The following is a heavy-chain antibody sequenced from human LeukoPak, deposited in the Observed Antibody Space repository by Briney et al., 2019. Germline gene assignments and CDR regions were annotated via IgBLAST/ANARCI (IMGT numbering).Heavy chain of an antibody. Sequence: GGSLRLSCAVSGFTFSDFRMSCVRQAPGKGLEWVAIINQDGSGSYFVDSVKGRFTISRDNAKNSLHLQMNSLRAEDTAVYYCASVGDYTSGSYCRYLDYWGRGTLVTVSS. V-gene: IGHV3-7*01. D-gene: IGHD3-10*01. CDR3: ASVGDYTSGSYCRYLDY. CDR1: GFTFSDFR. CDR2: INQDGSGS. J-gene: IGHJ4*02.